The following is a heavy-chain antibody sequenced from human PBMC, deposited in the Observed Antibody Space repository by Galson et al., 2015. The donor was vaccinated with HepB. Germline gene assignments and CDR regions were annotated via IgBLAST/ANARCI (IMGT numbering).Heavy chain of an antibody. Sequence: QSGAEVTKPGESLRISCKGSGYSFTSYWISWVRQMPGKGLEWMGIIYPGDSDTRYSPSFQGQVTISADKSISTAYLQWSSLKASDTAMYYCATTVDARPGYYYYGMDVWGQGTTVTVSS. V-gene: IGHV5-51*01. D-gene: IGHD4-23*01. CDR1: GYSFTSYW. CDR2: IYPGDSDT. J-gene: IGHJ6*02. CDR3: ATTVDARPGYYYYGMDV.